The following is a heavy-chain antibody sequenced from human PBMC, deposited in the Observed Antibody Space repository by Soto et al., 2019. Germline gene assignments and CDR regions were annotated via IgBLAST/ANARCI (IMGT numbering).Heavy chain of an antibody. CDR2: INHSGST. CDR3: ARGGQLADFDY. V-gene: IGHV4-34*01. J-gene: IGHJ4*02. Sequence: SETLSLTCALYGGSFSGYYRSWIRQPPGTGLEWIGEINHSGSTNYNPSLKSRVTISVDTSKNQFSLKLSSVTAADTAVYYCARGGQLADFDYWGQGTLVTVSS. D-gene: IGHD1-1*01. CDR1: GGSFSGYY.